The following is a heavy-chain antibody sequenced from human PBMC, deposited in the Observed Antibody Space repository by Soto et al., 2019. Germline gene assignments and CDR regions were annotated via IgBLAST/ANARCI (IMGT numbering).Heavy chain of an antibody. J-gene: IGHJ4*02. CDR3: AKIRLLTTVDY. V-gene: IGHV3-7*03. CDR2: IKQDGSEK. Sequence: GGSLRLSCAACGFTFSSYWMSWFRQAPGKGLEWVANIKQDGSEKYSVDSVKGRFTISRDNAKNSLYLQMNSLRAEDTAIYYCAKIRLLTTVDYWGQGTLVTVSS. D-gene: IGHD4-17*01. CDR1: GFTFSSYW.